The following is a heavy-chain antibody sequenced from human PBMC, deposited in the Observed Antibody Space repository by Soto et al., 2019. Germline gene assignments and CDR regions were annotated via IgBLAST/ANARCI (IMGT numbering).Heavy chain of an antibody. CDR2: ITGSGGNT. D-gene: IGHD1-1*01. Sequence: GGSLRLSCAASGFTFWTYAMTWVRQAPGKGLEWVSAITGSGGNTYYADSVKGRFTISRDNSKNTLYLQMNSLRAEDTAVYYCARDGRDITWYYYYYGMDVWGQGTTVTVSS. CDR3: ARDGRDITWYYYYYGMDV. J-gene: IGHJ6*02. V-gene: IGHV3-23*01. CDR1: GFTFWTYA.